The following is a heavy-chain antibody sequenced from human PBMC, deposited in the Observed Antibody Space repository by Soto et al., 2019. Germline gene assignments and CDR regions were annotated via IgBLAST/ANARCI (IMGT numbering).Heavy chain of an antibody. CDR2: TIPIFGTA. CDR3: ARGANTRFGKRYYYYGMDV. Sequence: VASVKVSCKASGGTFSSYAISWVRQAPGQGLEWMGGTIPIFGTANYAQKFQGRVTITADESTSTAYMELSSLRSEDTAVYYCARGANTRFGKRYYYYGMDVWGQGTTVTVSS. CDR1: GGTFSSYA. J-gene: IGHJ6*02. D-gene: IGHD3-10*01. V-gene: IGHV1-69*13.